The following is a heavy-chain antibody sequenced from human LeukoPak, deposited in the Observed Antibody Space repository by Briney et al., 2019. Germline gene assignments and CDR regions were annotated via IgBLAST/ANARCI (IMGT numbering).Heavy chain of an antibody. CDR2: ISAYNGNT. D-gene: IGHD6-13*01. V-gene: IGHV1-18*04. J-gene: IGHJ5*02. CDR1: GYTFTSYG. Sequence: GASVKVSCKASGYTFTSYGISWVRQAPGQGLEWMGWISAYNGNTNYAQKLQGRVTTTTDTSTSTAYMELRSLRSDDTAVYYCARDPHIAAAGYNWFDPWGQGTLVTVSS. CDR3: ARDPHIAAAGYNWFDP.